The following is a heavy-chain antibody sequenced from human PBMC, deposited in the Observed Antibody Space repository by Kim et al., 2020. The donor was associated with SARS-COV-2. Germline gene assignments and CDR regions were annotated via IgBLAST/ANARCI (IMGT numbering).Heavy chain of an antibody. J-gene: IGHJ4*02. Sequence: GSTTYHPSLHSRVTLSIDTSTNHFSLKLDSVTAADTAVYYCARGLWTFDYWGQGTLVTVSS. D-gene: IGHD2-21*01. CDR2: GST. CDR3: ARGLWTFDY. V-gene: IGHV4-61*03.